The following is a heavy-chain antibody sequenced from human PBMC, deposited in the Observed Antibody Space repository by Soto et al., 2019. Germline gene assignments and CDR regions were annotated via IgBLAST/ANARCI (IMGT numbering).Heavy chain of an antibody. CDR3: ARESAVYCSGGSCYNYYYYYYGMDV. CDR1: GGTFSSYA. V-gene: IGHV1-69*13. CDR2: IIPIFGTA. D-gene: IGHD2-15*01. Sequence: SVKVSCKASGGTFSSYAISWVRQAPGQGLEWMGGIIPIFGTANYAQKFQGRVTITADESTGTAYMELSSLRSEDTAVYYCARESAVYCSGGSCYNYYYYYYGMDVWGQGTTVTVSS. J-gene: IGHJ6*02.